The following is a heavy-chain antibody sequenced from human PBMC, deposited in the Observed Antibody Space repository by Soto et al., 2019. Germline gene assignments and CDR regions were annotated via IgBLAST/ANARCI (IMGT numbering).Heavy chain of an antibody. CDR1: GFTFSSDW. CDR3: VKGEYYYDSSGYYPFDY. CDR2: ISTNGGST. D-gene: IGHD3-22*01. Sequence: GGSLRLSCAASGFTFSSDWMHWVRQAPGKGLEYVSSISTNGGSTHYADSVKGRFTISRDNSKNTVYLQMSSLRVEDTAVYYCVKGEYYYDSSGYYPFDYWGQGTLVTV. J-gene: IGHJ4*02. V-gene: IGHV3-64D*06.